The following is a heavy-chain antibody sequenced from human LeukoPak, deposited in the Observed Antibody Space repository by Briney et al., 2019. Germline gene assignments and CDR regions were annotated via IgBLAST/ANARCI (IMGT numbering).Heavy chain of an antibody. D-gene: IGHD1-26*01. J-gene: IGHJ4*02. CDR2: IYYGGST. V-gene: IGHV4-39*01. CDR3: ARHWEPTVIDY. Sequence: SETLSLTCTVAAGSICTISYYWGWIHQPGGRGLEWIGSIYYGGSTYYNPSLKSRVTISVDTSKNQFSLKLSSVTAADTAVYYCARHWEPTVIDYWGQGTLVTVSS. CDR1: AGSICTISYY.